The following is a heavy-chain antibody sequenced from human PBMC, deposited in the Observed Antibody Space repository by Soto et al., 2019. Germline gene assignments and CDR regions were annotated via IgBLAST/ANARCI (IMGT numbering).Heavy chain of an antibody. Sequence: GESLKISCKGSGYSFTSYWIFWVRQASVNGLEFLGRIGSKFETYATTYSASVKGIFTISIDYSNKTAYLQINNLESEDTAVYYCSRDDSDWFFNWGRGTLVTVSS. D-gene: IGHD3-9*01. CDR1: GYSFTSYW. CDR2: IGSKFETYAT. CDR3: SRDDSDWFFN. J-gene: IGHJ4*02. V-gene: IGHV3-73*01.